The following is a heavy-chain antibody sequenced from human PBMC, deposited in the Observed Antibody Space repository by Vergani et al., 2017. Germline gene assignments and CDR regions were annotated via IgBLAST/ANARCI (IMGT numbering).Heavy chain of an antibody. V-gene: IGHV3-15*01. J-gene: IGHJ5*02. D-gene: IGHD3-10*01. CDR1: GFTFSNAW. CDR3: TTNGRGSGSYYCWFDP. Sequence: EVQLVESGVGLVKPGGSLRLSCAASGFTFSNAWMSWVRQAPGKGLEWVGRIKSKTDGGTTDYAAPVKGRFTISRDDSKNTLYLQMNSLKTEDTAVYYCTTNGRGSGSYYCWFDPWGQGTLVTVSS. CDR2: IKSKTDGGTT.